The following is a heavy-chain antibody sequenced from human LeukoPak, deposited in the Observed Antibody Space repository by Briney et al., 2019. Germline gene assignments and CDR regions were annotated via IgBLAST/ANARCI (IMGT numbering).Heavy chain of an antibody. V-gene: IGHV1-24*01. J-gene: IGHJ6*02. CDR2: FDPEDGET. Sequence: ASVKVSCKVSGYTLTELSMHWVRQAPGKGLEWMGGFDPEDGETIYAQKFQGRVTMTEDTSTDTAYMELSSLRSEDTAVYYCARDGPVLIAVAGIRYYYGMDVWGQGTTVTVSS. CDR3: ARDGPVLIAVAGIRYYYGMDV. CDR1: GYTLTELS. D-gene: IGHD6-19*01.